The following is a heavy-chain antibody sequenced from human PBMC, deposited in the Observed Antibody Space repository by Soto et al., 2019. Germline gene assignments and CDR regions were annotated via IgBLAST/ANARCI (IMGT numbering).Heavy chain of an antibody. CDR2: VNPSGGHT. CDR1: GDTFTDYY. Sequence: QVQLVQSGAEVKKPGASVKVSCKASGDTFTDYYIHWVRQAPGQGLEWMGTVNPSGGHTTYAQHFMGRMTMTRDTSTSTLYMELTSLTSEDTAVYYCARGGHVVVVTAALDYWGQGKLVTVSS. V-gene: IGHV1-46*01. CDR3: ARGGHVVVVTAALDY. J-gene: IGHJ4*02. D-gene: IGHD2-21*02.